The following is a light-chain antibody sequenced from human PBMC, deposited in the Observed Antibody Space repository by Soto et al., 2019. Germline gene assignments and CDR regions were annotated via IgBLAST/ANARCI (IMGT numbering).Light chain of an antibody. CDR1: SSNIGSNT. J-gene: IGLJ2*01. CDR3: AAWDDSLNGNVV. Sequence: QSVLTQPPSASGTPGQMVTISCSGSSSNIGSNTVNWYQQLPGTAPKLLIYSNNQRPSGVPDRFSGSKSGTSASLAISGLQSEDEADYYCAAWDDSLNGNVVFGGGTKLTVL. CDR2: SNN. V-gene: IGLV1-44*01.